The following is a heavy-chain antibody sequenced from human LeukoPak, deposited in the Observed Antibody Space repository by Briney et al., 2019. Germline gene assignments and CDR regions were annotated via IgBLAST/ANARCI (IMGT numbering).Heavy chain of an antibody. V-gene: IGHV4-4*07. J-gene: IGHJ3*02. CDR1: GCSISSYY. Sequence: KSSETLSLTCTASGCSISSYYRSWIRQPAGKGLEWIGRIYTSGSTNYNPSLKSRGTMSVDTAKNLYSLKLSSVTAADTAVYYCARRRVTDSRDAFDIWGQGTMVTVSS. CDR3: ARRRVTDSRDAFDI. CDR2: IYTSGST. D-gene: IGHD3-22*01.